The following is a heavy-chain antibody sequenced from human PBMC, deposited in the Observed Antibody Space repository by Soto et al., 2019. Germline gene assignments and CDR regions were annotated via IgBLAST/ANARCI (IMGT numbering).Heavy chain of an antibody. D-gene: IGHD5-18*01. CDR2: ISGSGST. CDR3: ATESGSTYGYFDY. CDR1: GGSVSSGGDY. V-gene: IGHV4-30-4*01. J-gene: IGHJ4*02. Sequence: VSLTCTVSGGSVSSGGDYWSWIRQSPGKGLEWIGYISGSGSTGYNPSLKNRLTMSVDRSKNQFTLRLTSVTAADTAVYFCATESGSTYGYFDYWGQGTQVTVSS.